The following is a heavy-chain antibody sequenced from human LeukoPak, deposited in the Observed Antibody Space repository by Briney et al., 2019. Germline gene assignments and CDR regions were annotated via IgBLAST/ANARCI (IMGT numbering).Heavy chain of an antibody. CDR3: ARTTVTPPDYYYYGMDV. Sequence: LETLSLTCTVSGGSISGYYWSWIRQPPGKGLEWIGYIYYTGSTNYNPSLKSRVTISVDTSKNQFSLKLTSVTAADTAVYYCARTTVTPPDYYYYGMDVWGQGTTVTVSS. V-gene: IGHV4-59*01. J-gene: IGHJ6*02. CDR2: IYYTGST. CDR1: GGSISGYY. D-gene: IGHD4-17*01.